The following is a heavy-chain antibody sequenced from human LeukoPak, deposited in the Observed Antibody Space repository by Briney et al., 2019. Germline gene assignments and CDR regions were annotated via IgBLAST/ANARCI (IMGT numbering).Heavy chain of an antibody. Sequence: SETLSLTCTVSGGSIISYYWSWVRQSAGRGLEWIGRIYPSGSTEYNTSLKSRVTMSVDMSKKQFSLKSTSVTAADTAVYYCARLKFYDSTGYTPGYYMDVWGKGTTVTVSS. CDR3: ARLKFYDSTGYTPGYYMDV. J-gene: IGHJ6*03. CDR2: IYPSGST. V-gene: IGHV4-4*07. CDR1: GGSIISYY. D-gene: IGHD3-22*01.